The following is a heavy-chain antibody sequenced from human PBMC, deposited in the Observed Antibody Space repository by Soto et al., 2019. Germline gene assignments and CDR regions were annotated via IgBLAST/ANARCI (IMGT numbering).Heavy chain of an antibody. D-gene: IGHD3-16*02. CDR3: ARMGLHLGELSRNWFDP. V-gene: IGHV4-31*03. J-gene: IGHJ5*02. CDR2: IYSSGRT. Sequence: QVQLQASGPGLVKPSQTLSLTCSLSGGSINSDEFYWTWIRQSPGKGLEWIGYIYSSGRTHYNPSLKSRINISLDTSNNLLSLRLSSVTAADTAVYYCARMGLHLGELSRNWFDPWGRGTLVTVSS. CDR1: GGSINSDEFY.